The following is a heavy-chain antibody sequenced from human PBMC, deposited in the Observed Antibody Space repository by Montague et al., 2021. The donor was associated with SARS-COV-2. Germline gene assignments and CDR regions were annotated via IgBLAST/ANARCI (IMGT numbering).Heavy chain of an antibody. D-gene: IGHD3-10*01. CDR2: INHRGNT. CDR1: GASFSDYW. Sequence: SETLSLTCAVYGASFSDYWWSWVRQPPGKGLEWIGNINHRGNTNYNPSLKSRVTISVDTSKHQFSLKLSSVTAADTAVYYCASRGAGWFGSNPERFDYWGQGTLVTVSS. V-gene: IGHV4-34*01. J-gene: IGHJ4*02. CDR3: ASRGAGWFGSNPERFDY.